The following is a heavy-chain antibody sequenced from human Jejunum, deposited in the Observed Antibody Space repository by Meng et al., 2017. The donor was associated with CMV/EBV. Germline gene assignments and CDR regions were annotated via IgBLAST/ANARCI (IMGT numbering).Heavy chain of an antibody. CDR2: INHSGDT. Sequence: VDDVSFSGYHWTWLRQPPGKGLEWIAEINHSGDTDYNRSLKSRVTISIDSSKNQFSLRLSSVTAADTAVYYCARGRYGLHYFFDSWGQGTLVTVSS. CDR3: ARGRYGLHYFFDS. D-gene: IGHD5-18*01. J-gene: IGHJ4*02. CDR1: DVSFSGYH. V-gene: IGHV4-34*01.